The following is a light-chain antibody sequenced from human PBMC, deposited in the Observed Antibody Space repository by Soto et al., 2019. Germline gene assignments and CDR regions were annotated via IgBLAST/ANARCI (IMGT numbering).Light chain of an antibody. CDR1: QSVTTY. V-gene: IGKV3-11*01. CDR2: DAS. J-gene: IGKJ1*01. Sequence: EVVLTQSPATLSLFPGERASLSCRASQSVTTYLAWHQHKPGQAPRLLIYDASTRATGIPARFSGSGSGTDFTLTISSLEPEDFAGYYCQQRSNWPTTFGQGTKVEIK. CDR3: QQRSNWPTT.